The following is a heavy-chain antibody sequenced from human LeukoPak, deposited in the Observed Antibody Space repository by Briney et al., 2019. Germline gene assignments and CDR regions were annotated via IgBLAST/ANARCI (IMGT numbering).Heavy chain of an antibody. CDR2: IASDGSST. Sequence: GGSLRLSCAASGFTFSSYWMNWVRQAPGKGLVWASRIASDGSSTTYADSVKGRFSISRDNAKNTLYLQMNSLGVEDTAVYYCARGRPHGNDYWGQGTLVTVSS. CDR3: ARGRPHGNDY. V-gene: IGHV3-74*01. D-gene: IGHD4-23*01. J-gene: IGHJ4*02. CDR1: GFTFSSYW.